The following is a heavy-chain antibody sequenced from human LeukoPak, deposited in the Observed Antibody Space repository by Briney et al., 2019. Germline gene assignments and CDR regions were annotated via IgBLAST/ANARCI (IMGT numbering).Heavy chain of an antibody. CDR2: IYYTGST. V-gene: IGHV4-59*08. CDR1: GVSISSYY. CDR3: ARRRTDRSSFDP. D-gene: IGHD3-22*01. J-gene: IGHJ5*02. Sequence: SETLSLTRTVSGVSISSYYWTWIRQPPGKGLEWIGYIYYTGSTNFNPSLKSRVTISIDTSKNQFSLKLSSVTAADTAVYYCARRRTDRSSFDPWGQGTLVTVSS.